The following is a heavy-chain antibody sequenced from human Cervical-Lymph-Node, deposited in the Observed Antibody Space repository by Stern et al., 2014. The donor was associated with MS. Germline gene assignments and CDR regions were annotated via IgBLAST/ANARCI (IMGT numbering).Heavy chain of an antibody. Sequence: QVQLEQSGAEVKKPGASVKVSCKASGYIFSSDDINWVRQASGQGLEWMAWINPDSGDTGYAQKFQGRVTLTRDTSINTAYMEMTSLTSDDTAIYYCTKAWESWGQGTLITVSS. V-gene: IGHV1-8*01. CDR3: TKAWES. CDR1: GYIFSSDD. J-gene: IGHJ5*02. D-gene: IGHD1-26*01. CDR2: INPDSGDT.